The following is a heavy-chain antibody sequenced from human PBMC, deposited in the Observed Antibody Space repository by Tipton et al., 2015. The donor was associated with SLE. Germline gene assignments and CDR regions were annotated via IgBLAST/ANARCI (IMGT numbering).Heavy chain of an antibody. V-gene: IGHV4-28*01. CDR2: FYYSGAT. J-gene: IGHJ4*02. CDR1: GHSISNDNW. CDR3: ARQPPYDQDFDY. D-gene: IGHD3-22*01. Sequence: TLSLTCAVSGHSISNDNWWGWIRQPPGKGLEWIGYFYYSGATYYNPSLKSRVTISVDTSKNQFSLKLSSVTAADTAVYYCARQPPYDQDFDYWGQGTLVTVSS.